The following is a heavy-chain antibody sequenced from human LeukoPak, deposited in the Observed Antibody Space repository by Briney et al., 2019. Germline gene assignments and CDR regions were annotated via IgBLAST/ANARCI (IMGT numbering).Heavy chain of an antibody. CDR2: INHSGST. Sequence: SETLSLTCAVYGGSFSGYYWSWIRQPPGKGLEWIGEINHSGSTNYNPSLKSRVTISVDTSKNQFSLKLSSVTAADTAVYYCARGERPGPDYWGQGTLVTVSS. V-gene: IGHV4-34*01. CDR1: GGSFSGYY. CDR3: ARGERPGPDY. J-gene: IGHJ4*02.